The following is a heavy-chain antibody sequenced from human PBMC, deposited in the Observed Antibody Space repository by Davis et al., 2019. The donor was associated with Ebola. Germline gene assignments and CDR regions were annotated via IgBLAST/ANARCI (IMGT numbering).Heavy chain of an antibody. D-gene: IGHD6-19*01. CDR3: ARQYSSGWYYFDY. V-gene: IGHV4-59*08. J-gene: IGHJ4*02. CDR2: IYYSGST. CDR1: GGSISSYY. Sequence: MPGGSLRLSCTVSGGSISSYYWSWIRQPPGKGLEWIGYIYYSGSTNYNPSLKSRVTISVDTSKNQFSLKLSSVTAADTAVYYCARQYSSGWYYFDYWGQGTLVTVSS.